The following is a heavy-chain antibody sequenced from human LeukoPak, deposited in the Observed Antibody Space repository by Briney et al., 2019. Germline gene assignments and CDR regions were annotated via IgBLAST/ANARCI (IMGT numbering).Heavy chain of an antibody. J-gene: IGHJ6*03. CDR1: GYTFTSYD. V-gene: IGHV1-8*01. CDR2: MNPNSGNA. CDR3: ARGLRLRQWLVPYYYYYYMDV. Sequence: ASVKVSCKASGYTFTSYDINWVRLATGQGLEWMGWMNPNSGNAGYAQKFQGRVTMTRNTSISTAYMELSSLRSEDTAVYYCARGLRLRQWLVPYYYYYYMDVWGKGTTVTVSS. D-gene: IGHD6-19*01.